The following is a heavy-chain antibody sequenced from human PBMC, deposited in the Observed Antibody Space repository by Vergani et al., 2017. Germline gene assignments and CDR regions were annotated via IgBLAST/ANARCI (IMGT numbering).Heavy chain of an antibody. V-gene: IGHV1-24*01. CDR1: GYTLTELS. CDR2: FDPEDGET. CDR3: ATAVGPGKLERDYYYYYYMDV. Sequence: QVQLVQSGAEVKKPGASVKVSCKVSGYTLTELSMHWVRQAPGKGLEWMGGFDPEDGETIYAQKFQGRVTMTEDTSTDTADMELSSLRSEDTAVYYCATAVGPGKLERDYYYYYYMDVWGKGTTVTVSS. D-gene: IGHD1-1*01. J-gene: IGHJ6*03.